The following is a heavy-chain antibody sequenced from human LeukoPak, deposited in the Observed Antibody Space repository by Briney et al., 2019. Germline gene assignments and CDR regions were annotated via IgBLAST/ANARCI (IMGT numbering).Heavy chain of an antibody. Sequence: PSETLSLTCAVYGGSFSGYYWSWIRQPPGKGLEWIGEINHSGSTNYNPSLKSRVTISVDTSKNQFSLKLSSVTAADTAVYYCARERRYIYCSGGSCPYYFDYWGQGTLVTVSS. J-gene: IGHJ4*02. CDR1: GGSFSGYY. CDR3: ARERRYIYCSGGSCPYYFDY. D-gene: IGHD2-15*01. V-gene: IGHV4-34*01. CDR2: INHSGST.